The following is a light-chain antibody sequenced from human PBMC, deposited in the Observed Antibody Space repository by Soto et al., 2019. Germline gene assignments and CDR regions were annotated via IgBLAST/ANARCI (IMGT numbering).Light chain of an antibody. CDR3: QQTYSTPYT. V-gene: IGKV3-20*01. CDR2: GAS. CDR1: QSVTSSY. J-gene: IGKJ2*01. Sequence: EIVLTQSPGTLSLSPGERATLSCRASQSVTSSYLAWYQQKPGQAPRLLISGASSRATGIPDRFSGSGSGTDFTLTISRLEPEDFATYYCQQTYSTPYTFGQGTKLEIK.